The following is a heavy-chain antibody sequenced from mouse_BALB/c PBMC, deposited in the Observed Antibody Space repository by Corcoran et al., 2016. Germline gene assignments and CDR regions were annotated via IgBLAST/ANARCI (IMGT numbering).Heavy chain of an antibody. CDR3: ARRSSGYAMDY. D-gene: IGHD3-1*01. CDR1: GYTFTNYG. CDR2: INTYTGEP. J-gene: IGHJ4*01. Sequence: QIQLVQSGPELKKPGETVKISCKASGYTFTNYGMNWVKQAPGKGLKWMGWINTYTGEPTYADDFKGRFAFSLETSASTAYLQINNLKNEDMATYFCARRSSGYAMDYWGQGTSVTVSS. V-gene: IGHV9-1*02.